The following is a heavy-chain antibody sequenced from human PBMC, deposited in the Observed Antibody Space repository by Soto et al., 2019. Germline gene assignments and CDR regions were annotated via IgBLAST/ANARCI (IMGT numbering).Heavy chain of an antibody. D-gene: IGHD2-15*01. CDR2: IWYDGSNK. Sequence: QVQLVESGGGVVQPGRSLRLSCAASGFTFSSYGMHWVRQAPGKGLEWVAVIWYDGSNKYYADSVKGRFTISRDNSKNTLYLQMNSLRAEDTAVYYCARPGYPYYYYYMDVWGKGTTVTVSS. V-gene: IGHV3-33*01. CDR1: GFTFSSYG. CDR3: ARPGYPYYYYYMDV. J-gene: IGHJ6*03.